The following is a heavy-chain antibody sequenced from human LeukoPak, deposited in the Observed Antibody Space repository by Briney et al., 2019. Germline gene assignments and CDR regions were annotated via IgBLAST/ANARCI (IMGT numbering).Heavy chain of an antibody. Sequence: ASVKVSCKASGYTFTTYGINWVRQAPGQGLQWMGWISAYNGNTNYAQKLQGRVTMTTDTSTSTAYMELRSLRSDDTAVYYCAREGETTDQLNYWGQGTLDTVSS. CDR1: GYTFTTYG. CDR2: ISAYNGNT. CDR3: AREGETTDQLNY. V-gene: IGHV1-18*01. J-gene: IGHJ4*02. D-gene: IGHD2-2*01.